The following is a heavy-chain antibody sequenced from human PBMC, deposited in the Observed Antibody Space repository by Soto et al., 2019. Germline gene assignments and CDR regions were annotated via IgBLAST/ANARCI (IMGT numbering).Heavy chain of an antibody. Sequence: AAVKVSCKASGYSFTTYGMNWVRQARGQTLAWMGWINAGNGDTKYSQKFQGGVTITRDTSASTAYMELSSLRSEDTAVYYCARDQYDIFTGYYPEYYFDYWGQGTLVTVSS. CDR2: INAGNGDT. CDR1: GYSFTTYG. V-gene: IGHV1-3*01. J-gene: IGHJ4*02. CDR3: ARDQYDIFTGYYPEYYFDY. D-gene: IGHD3-9*01.